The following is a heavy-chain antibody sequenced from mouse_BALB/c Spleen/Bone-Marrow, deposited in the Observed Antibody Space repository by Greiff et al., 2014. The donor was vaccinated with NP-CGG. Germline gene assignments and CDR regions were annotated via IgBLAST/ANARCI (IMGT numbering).Heavy chain of an antibody. CDR2: IYPVNVHA. CDR1: GYTFTNYY. Sequence: QVHVKQSGPELVKPGASVRISCKASGYTFTNYYIHWGKQRPGQGLEWIGWIYPVNVHANFNEKFRGKATLTADKSSSTAYMQLSSLTSEDSAVYFCARWLLPYYAMDYWGQGTSVTVSS. CDR3: ARWLLPYYAMDY. D-gene: IGHD2-3*01. J-gene: IGHJ4*01. V-gene: IGHV1S56*01.